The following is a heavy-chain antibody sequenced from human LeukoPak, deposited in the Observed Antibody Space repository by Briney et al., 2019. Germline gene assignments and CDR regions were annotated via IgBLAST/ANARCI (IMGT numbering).Heavy chain of an antibody. D-gene: IGHD3-10*01. J-gene: IGHJ4*02. CDR3: ARQIPRKYYYGSGSIYYFDY. CDR1: GYSFTSYW. Sequence: GESLKISCKGSGYSFTSYWIGWVRQMPGKGLEWMGIIYLGDSDTRYSPSFQGQVTISADKSISTAYLQWSSLKASGTAMYYCARQIPRKYYYGSGSIYYFDYWGQGTLVTVSS. V-gene: IGHV5-51*01. CDR2: IYLGDSDT.